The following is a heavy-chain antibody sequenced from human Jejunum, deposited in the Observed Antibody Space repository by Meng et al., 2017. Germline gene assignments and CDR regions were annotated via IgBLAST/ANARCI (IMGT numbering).Heavy chain of an antibody. V-gene: IGHV6-1*01. CDR1: GDSVSSNRAG. J-gene: IGHJ4*02. D-gene: IGHD1-26*01. Sequence: QIQLQQSGPGLVKPAQTLSLTCAIPGDSVSSNRAGWDWIRQSPSRGIEWLGRTYYRSKWYIDYAVSVKSRITINPDTSKNQFSLHLNSVTPEDTAVYYCAGGGLVRSTRGYFDYWGQGTLVTVSS. CDR3: AGGGLVRSTRGYFDY. CDR2: TYYRSKWYI.